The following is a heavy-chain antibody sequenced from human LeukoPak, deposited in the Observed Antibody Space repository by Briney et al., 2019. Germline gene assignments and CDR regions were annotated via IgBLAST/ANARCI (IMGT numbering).Heavy chain of an antibody. V-gene: IGHV2-70*04. Sequence: SGPTLVNPTQTLTLTCTFSGFSLSTTGMRVSWIRQPSGMALEWLARIDWDDDKYYSTSLKTRLIISKDTSKNQVVLTMNNMDPVDTATYYCARLRCAYCGGDYFLDYWGQGALVTVSS. CDR2: IDWDDDK. CDR3: ARLRCAYCGGDYFLDY. CDR1: GFSLSTTGMR. J-gene: IGHJ4*02. D-gene: IGHD2-21*02.